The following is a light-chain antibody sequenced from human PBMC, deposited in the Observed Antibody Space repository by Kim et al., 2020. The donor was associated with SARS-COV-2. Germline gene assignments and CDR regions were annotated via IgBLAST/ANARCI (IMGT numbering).Light chain of an antibody. V-gene: IGKV1-39*01. J-gene: IGKJ2*01. CDR3: QQTYSTPHT. Sequence: SASVGERLTITCRASQTISNNLNWYQQKPGKAPKLLIYETSSLHSGVPSRFSGSESGRDFTLTISSLQPEDFQTYYCQQTYSTPHTFGPGTKLEI. CDR2: ETS. CDR1: QTISNN.